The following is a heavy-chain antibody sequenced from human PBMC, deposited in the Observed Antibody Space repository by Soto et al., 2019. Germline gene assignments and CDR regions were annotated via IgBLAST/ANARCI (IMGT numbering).Heavy chain of an antibody. V-gene: IGHV3-15*01. CDR2: VKSKAAGGTT. CDR1: GSTFSHAW. J-gene: IGHJ5*02. Sequence: EVQLVESGGGLVKPGGSLRLSSAASGSTFSHAWMSWVRQVPGKGLEWVARVKSKAAGGTTDYAAPVKGRFTISRDDSKNTLYLQMNSLKTDDTAVYYCTTLGFDPWGQGTLVTVSS. CDR3: TTLGFDP.